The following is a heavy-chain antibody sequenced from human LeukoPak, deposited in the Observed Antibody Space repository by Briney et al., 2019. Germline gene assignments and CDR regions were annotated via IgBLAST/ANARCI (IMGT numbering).Heavy chain of an antibody. J-gene: IGHJ5*02. CDR3: ASAPSYDSSGYWAARNWFDP. V-gene: IGHV4-34*01. CDR2: INHSGST. Sequence: SETLSLTCAVYGGSFSGYYWSWIRQPPGKGLEWIGEINHSGSTNYNPSLKSRVTISVDTSKNQFSLKLSPVTAADTAVYYCASAPSYDSSGYWAARNWFDPWGQGTLVTVSS. CDR1: GGSFSGYY. D-gene: IGHD3-22*01.